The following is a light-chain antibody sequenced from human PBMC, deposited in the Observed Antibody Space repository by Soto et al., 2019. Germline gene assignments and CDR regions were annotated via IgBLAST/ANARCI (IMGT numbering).Light chain of an antibody. Sequence: EVVLQQSPGTLSLSPRESATLSCRASQSVSSSYFAWYQQKPGQAPRLLLYGASSRATGIPDRFSGSGSGTDFTLTISRLEHEDVAEYYCQQYGRSPWTFGKGTNVEI. J-gene: IGKJ1*01. CDR1: QSVSSSY. V-gene: IGKV3-20*01. CDR3: QQYGRSPWT. CDR2: GAS.